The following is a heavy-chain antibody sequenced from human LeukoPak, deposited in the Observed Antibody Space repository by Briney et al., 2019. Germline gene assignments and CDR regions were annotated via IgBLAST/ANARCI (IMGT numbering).Heavy chain of an antibody. D-gene: IGHD1-26*01. V-gene: IGHV1-2*02. CDR1: GYTFTGYY. CDR2: INPNSGGT. CDR3: ARDRELAARSYYGFFDY. Sequence: ASVKVSCKASGYTFTGYYMHWVRQAPGQGPEWMGWINPNSGGTNYAQKFQGRVTMTRDTSISTAYMELSRLRSDDTAVYYCARDRELAARSYYGFFDYWGQGTLVTVSS. J-gene: IGHJ4*02.